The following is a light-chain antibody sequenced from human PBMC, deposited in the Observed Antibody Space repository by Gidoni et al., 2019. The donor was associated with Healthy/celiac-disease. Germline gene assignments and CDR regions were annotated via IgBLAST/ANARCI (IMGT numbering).Light chain of an antibody. CDR1: QSVSSS. Sequence: EIVLTQSPATLSLSPGERATLSCRASQSVSSSLAWYQPKPGQAPRLLIYDASNRATGIPARFSGSGSGTDFTLTISSLEPEDFAVYYCQQRSNWPGFTFGPGTKVDIK. J-gene: IGKJ3*01. V-gene: IGKV3-11*01. CDR2: DAS. CDR3: QQRSNWPGFT.